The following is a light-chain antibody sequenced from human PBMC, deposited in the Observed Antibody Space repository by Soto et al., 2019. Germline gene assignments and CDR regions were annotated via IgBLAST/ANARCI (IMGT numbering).Light chain of an antibody. CDR3: QESFFTLGT. V-gene: IGKV1-5*01. CDR2: DAS. Sequence: DIHVTQSPSTLSAAVEDRVTITCRASQSISSWLSWYQQKTGKAPKLLIYDASSLESGVPSRFSGSGSGTEFTLTINNLHREDFAIYYCQESFFTLGTFGRGTKVDI. J-gene: IGKJ1*01. CDR1: QSISSW.